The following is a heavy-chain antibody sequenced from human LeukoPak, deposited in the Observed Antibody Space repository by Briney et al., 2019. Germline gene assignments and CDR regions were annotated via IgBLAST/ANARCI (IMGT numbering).Heavy chain of an antibody. CDR1: GGSISSISSNNYH. J-gene: IGHJ6*02. CDR3: AREMGVVTAHGIDV. D-gene: IGHD4-23*01. CDR2: IYYSGST. V-gene: IGHV4-39*02. Sequence: SGTLSLTCIVSGGSISSISSNNYHWGWIRQPPGKGLEWIGSIYYSGSTYYNPSLKSRVTISVDTSKNQFSLKLSSVTAADTALYYCAREMGVVTAHGIDVWGQGTTVTVSS.